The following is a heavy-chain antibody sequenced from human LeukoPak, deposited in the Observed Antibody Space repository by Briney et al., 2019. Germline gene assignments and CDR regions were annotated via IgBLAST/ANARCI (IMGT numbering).Heavy chain of an antibody. D-gene: IGHD6-19*01. CDR1: GYSFTSYW. Sequence: GESLKISCKGSGYSFTSYWIGWARQMPGKGLEWMGIIYPGDSDTRYSPSFQGQVTISADKSISTAYLQWSSLKASDTAMYYCAIRLSYSSGWHGSDAFDIWGQGIMVTVSS. V-gene: IGHV5-51*01. J-gene: IGHJ3*02. CDR2: IYPGDSDT. CDR3: AIRLSYSSGWHGSDAFDI.